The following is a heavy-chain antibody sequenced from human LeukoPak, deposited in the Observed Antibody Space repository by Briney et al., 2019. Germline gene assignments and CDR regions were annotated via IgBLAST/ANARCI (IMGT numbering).Heavy chain of an antibody. J-gene: IGHJ6*03. Sequence: PGGSLRLSCAASGFTVSFNYMSWVRQAPGKGLEWISVIYSGGSTYYADSVKGRFTISRDDSKNTLYLQMNSLRAEDTAIYYCARAQWRTYSYYYTDVWGKGTTVTVSS. D-gene: IGHD6-19*01. CDR2: IYSGGST. CDR3: ARAQWRTYSYYYTDV. V-gene: IGHV3-53*01. CDR1: GFTVSFNY.